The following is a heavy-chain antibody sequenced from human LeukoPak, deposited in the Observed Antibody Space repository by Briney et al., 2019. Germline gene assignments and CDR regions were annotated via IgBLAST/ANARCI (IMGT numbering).Heavy chain of an antibody. D-gene: IGHD2-15*01. CDR1: GYTFTNYA. Sequence: ASVKVSCEASGYTFTNYAMNWVRQAPGQGLEWMGLINTNTGNPTYAQGVTGRFVFSLDTSVSTAYLQISSLKAEDTAVYYCARVVLVAATALWFDPWGEGTLVSVSS. J-gene: IGHJ5*02. CDR3: ARVVLVAATALWFDP. V-gene: IGHV7-4-1*02. CDR2: INTNTGNP.